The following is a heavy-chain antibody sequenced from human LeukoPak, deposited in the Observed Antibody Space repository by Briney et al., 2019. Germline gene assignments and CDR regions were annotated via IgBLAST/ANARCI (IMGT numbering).Heavy chain of an antibody. CDR1: GGSISSYY. CDR2: ISYSGST. Sequence: SETLSLTCTVSGGSISSYYWSWIRQPPGKGLEWIGYISYSGSTKSNPSLKSRVTLSVDTSKNQFSLKLSSVTAADTAVHYCARAGPYSSGWHYVDYWGQGTLVTVSS. J-gene: IGHJ4*02. V-gene: IGHV4-59*01. D-gene: IGHD6-19*01. CDR3: ARAGPYSSGWHYVDY.